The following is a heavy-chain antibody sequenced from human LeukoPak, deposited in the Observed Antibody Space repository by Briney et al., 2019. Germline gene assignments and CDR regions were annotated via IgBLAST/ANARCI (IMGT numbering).Heavy chain of an antibody. D-gene: IGHD2-15*01. CDR1: GGSFSGYY. CDR3: ARAEGYCSGGSCYKPRGFYRYFDL. J-gene: IGHJ2*01. CDR2: INHSGST. Sequence: PSETLSLTCAVYGGSFSGYYWSWIRQPPGKGLEWIGEINHSGSTNYNPSLKSRVTISVDTSKNQFSLKLSSVTAADTAVYYCARAEGYCSGGSCYKPRGFYRYFDLWGRGTLVTVSS. V-gene: IGHV4-34*01.